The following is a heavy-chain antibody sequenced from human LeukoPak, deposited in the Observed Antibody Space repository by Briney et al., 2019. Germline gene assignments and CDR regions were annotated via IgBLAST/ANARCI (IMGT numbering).Heavy chain of an antibody. J-gene: IGHJ6*03. Sequence: PSETLSLTCAVYGGSFSGYYWSWIRQPPGKGLEWIGEINHSGSTNYNPSLKSRVTISVDTSKNQFSLKLSSVTAADTAVYYCARGVLAAAGTLWYYYYYYMDVWGKGTTVTVSS. D-gene: IGHD6-13*01. CDR1: GGSFSGYY. CDR3: ARGVLAAAGTLWYYYYYYMDV. CDR2: INHSGST. V-gene: IGHV4-34*01.